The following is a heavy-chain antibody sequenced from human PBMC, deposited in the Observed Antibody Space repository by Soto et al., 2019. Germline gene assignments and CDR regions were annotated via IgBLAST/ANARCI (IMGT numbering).Heavy chain of an antibody. V-gene: IGHV3-23*01. J-gene: IGHJ4*02. D-gene: IGHD3-10*01. CDR2: FRAGGDDGTT. Sequence: PGGSLRLSCVSSVFTFSSYSMSCVRQSPGKWLEWVSGFRAGGDDGTTYYADSVKGRFTISRDNSKNTLFLQMNSLRAEDTAIYYCAKKVNSRSGSQYFEYSGQGTLVTVSS. CDR3: AKKVNSRSGSQYFEY. CDR1: VFTFSSYS.